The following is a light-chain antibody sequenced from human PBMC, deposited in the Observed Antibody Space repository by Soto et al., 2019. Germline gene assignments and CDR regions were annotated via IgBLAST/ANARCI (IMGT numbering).Light chain of an antibody. CDR3: QQYSTPPMYT. J-gene: IGKJ2*01. CDR2: GAS. V-gene: IGKV3-20*01. CDR1: QSVTNNY. Sequence: EIVLTQSPGTLSLSPGERGTLSCRASQSVTNNYLAWYQQKRGQPPRLLIHGASSRATGIPDRFSGSGSGTDFNLTISGLEPEDFAVYYCQQYSTPPMYTFGQGTQVEIK.